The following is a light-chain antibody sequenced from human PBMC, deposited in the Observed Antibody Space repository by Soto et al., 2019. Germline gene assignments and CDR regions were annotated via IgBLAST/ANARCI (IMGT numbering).Light chain of an antibody. CDR2: LNSDGSH. J-gene: IGLJ2*01. Sequence: QLVLTQSPSASASLGASVKLTCTLSSGHSSYAIAWHQQQPEKGPRYLMKLNSDGSHSKGDGIPDRFSGSSSGAERYLTIASLQSEDEAEYYCQTWGSGTVVFGGWTKLTVL. CDR1: SGHSSYA. V-gene: IGLV4-69*01. CDR3: QTWGSGTVV.